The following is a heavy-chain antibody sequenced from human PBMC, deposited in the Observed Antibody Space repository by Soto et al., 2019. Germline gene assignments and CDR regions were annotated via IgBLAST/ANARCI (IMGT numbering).Heavy chain of an antibody. CDR3: ARAAIFLGPLGFDP. CDR2: IYYSGST. J-gene: IGHJ5*02. V-gene: IGHV4-59*01. D-gene: IGHD3-3*01. Sequence: SETLSLTCTVTGSSISTFLWNWIRQPPGKGLEWIGSIYYSGSTNYNPSLNSRVTISVDTSKNQFSLKLNSVTAADTAVYYCARAAIFLGPLGFDPWGQGTLVTVSS. CDR1: GSSISTFL.